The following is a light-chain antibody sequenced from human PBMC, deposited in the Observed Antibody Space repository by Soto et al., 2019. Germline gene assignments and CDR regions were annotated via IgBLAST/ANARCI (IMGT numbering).Light chain of an antibody. Sequence: EIVMTQSPATLSVSPGESATLFCKARQSVSDNLAWYQQKPGQAPSLLIYGASIRATGTPARFSGVGSGTEFTLTISSLQSEEFAVDYCQQYNNWPLTFGGGTKVEIK. J-gene: IGKJ4*01. CDR1: QSVSDN. CDR3: QQYNNWPLT. V-gene: IGKV3D-15*01. CDR2: GAS.